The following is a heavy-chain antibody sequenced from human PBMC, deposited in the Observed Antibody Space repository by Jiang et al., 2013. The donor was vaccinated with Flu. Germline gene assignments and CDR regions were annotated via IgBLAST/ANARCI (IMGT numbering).Heavy chain of an antibody. CDR1: GYTFTNYG. D-gene: IGHD6-13*01. CDR2: SALMIQ. V-gene: IGHV1-18*01. CDR3: VKSAAVGGFDY. Sequence: VSVSCKTSGYTFTNYGISWCDRPLDKGLSGWDGSALMIQKYAQKFQGRVTMTTDTSTSTAYMELRSLRLDDTAVYYCVKSAAVGGFDYWGQGTLVTVSS. J-gene: IGHJ4*02.